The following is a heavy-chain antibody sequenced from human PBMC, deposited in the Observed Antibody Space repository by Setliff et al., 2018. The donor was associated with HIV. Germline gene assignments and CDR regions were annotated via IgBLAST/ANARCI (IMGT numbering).Heavy chain of an antibody. Sequence: GASVKVSCKASGYTFTRYDINWVRQATGQGLEWMGWMNPNSGNTGYAQKFQGRVTMTRNTSISTAYMELSSLRSEDTAVYYCERAGYSYGHYYFDYWGQGTLVTVSS. D-gene: IGHD5-18*01. J-gene: IGHJ4*02. V-gene: IGHV1-8*01. CDR1: GYTFTRYD. CDR2: MNPNSGNT. CDR3: ERAGYSYGHYYFDY.